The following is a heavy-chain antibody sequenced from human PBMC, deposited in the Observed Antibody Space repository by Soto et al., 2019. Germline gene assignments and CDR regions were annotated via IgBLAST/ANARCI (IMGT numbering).Heavy chain of an antibody. CDR1: GGTFSNSA. CDR2: IMPIFRTP. D-gene: IGHD6-25*01. J-gene: IGHJ6*02. CDR3: ARYKDRLQVGGNYYYLLDV. Sequence: QVQLEQSGAAVKKPGSSVKVSCKASGGTFSNSAISWVRQAPGQALEWMGGIMPIFRTPDYAQKLQGRVTLTADESTSTAYMELSGLRSDDTAVYYCARYKDRLQVGGNYYYLLDVWGQWTTVTVSS. V-gene: IGHV1-69*12.